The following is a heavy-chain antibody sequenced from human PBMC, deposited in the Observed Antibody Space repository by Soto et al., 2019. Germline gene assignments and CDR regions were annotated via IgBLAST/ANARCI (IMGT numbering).Heavy chain of an antibody. CDR2: INANNGGA. CDR3: AREGGSETLQPSYNWFDT. D-gene: IGHD6-25*01. CDR1: GYTFTDYH. Sequence: ASVKVSCKASGYTFTDYHIHWVRESPGQGLEFMGWINANNGGAGSAQQFQGRVTVTRDTSITTVYMELSNLRSDDTAVYYCAREGGSETLQPSYNWFDTWGQGTLVTVSS. V-gene: IGHV1-2*02. J-gene: IGHJ5*02.